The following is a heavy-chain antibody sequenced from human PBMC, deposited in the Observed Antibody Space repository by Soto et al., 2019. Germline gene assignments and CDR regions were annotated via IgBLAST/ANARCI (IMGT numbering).Heavy chain of an antibody. Sequence: PGGSLRLSCAASGFTVSSNYMSWVRQAPGKGLEWVSVIYSGGSTYYADSVKGRFTISRDNSKNTLYLQMNSLRAEDTAVYYCARDYLEYSSSWGGIYYYYGMDVWGQGTTVTVSS. CDR3: ARDYLEYSSSWGGIYYYYGMDV. D-gene: IGHD6-6*01. J-gene: IGHJ6*02. CDR2: IYSGGST. CDR1: GFTVSSNY. V-gene: IGHV3-66*01.